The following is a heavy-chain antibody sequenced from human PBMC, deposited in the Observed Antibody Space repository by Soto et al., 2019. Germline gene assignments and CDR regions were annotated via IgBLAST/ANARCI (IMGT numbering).Heavy chain of an antibody. V-gene: IGHV4-34*01. Sequence: QVQLQQWGAGLLKPSETLSLTCAVYGGSFSGYYWSWIRQPPGKGLEWIGEINHSGSTNYNPSLKVRVTIAVXXSXTXXSLKLSSVTAADTAVYYCARGRVDIVAPITTYFDYWGQGTLVTVSS. J-gene: IGHJ4*02. CDR1: GGSFSGYY. CDR3: ARGRVDIVAPITTYFDY. D-gene: IGHD5-12*01. CDR2: INHSGST.